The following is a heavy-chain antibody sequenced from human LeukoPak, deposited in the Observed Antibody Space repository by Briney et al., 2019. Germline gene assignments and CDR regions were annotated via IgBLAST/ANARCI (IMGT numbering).Heavy chain of an antibody. J-gene: IGHJ5*02. Sequence: GGSLRLSCTASGFTFDDYGMSWVRQAPGKGLEWVSGINWNGGSTDYADSVKGRFTISRDNAKNSLYLQINSLRAEDTALYHCERGSYYSSRSLSWFDPWGQGTLVTVSS. CDR1: GFTFDDYG. CDR3: ERGSYYSSRSLSWFDP. V-gene: IGHV3-20*01. D-gene: IGHD6-13*01. CDR2: INWNGGST.